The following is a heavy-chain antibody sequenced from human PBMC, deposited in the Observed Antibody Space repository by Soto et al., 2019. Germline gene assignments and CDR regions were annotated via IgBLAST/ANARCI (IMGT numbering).Heavy chain of an antibody. V-gene: IGHV4-61*01. CDR1: GGSVSSGSYY. CDR2: IYYSGST. Sequence: SETLSLTCTVSGGSVSSGSYYWSWIRQPPGKGLEWIGYIYYSGSTNYNPSLKSRVTISVDTSKNQFSLKLSSVTAADTAVYYCARVFSGRYYGSGSPFDYWGQGTLVTVSS. D-gene: IGHD3-10*01. J-gene: IGHJ4*02. CDR3: ARVFSGRYYGSGSPFDY.